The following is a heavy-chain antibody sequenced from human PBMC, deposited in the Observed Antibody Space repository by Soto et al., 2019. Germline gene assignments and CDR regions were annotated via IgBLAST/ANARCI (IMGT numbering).Heavy chain of an antibody. J-gene: IGHJ4*02. CDR3: ARYLAAAGPFDC. Sequence: QVQLVQSGAEVKKPGASVKVSCKASGYTFTNYAFSWVRQAPGQGLEGMGWISAYNGNTNYPQKLQGRVTMTTDTSTSTAYMELRSLRSDDTAVYYCARYLAAAGPFDCCGQGTLVTVSS. V-gene: IGHV1-18*01. CDR2: ISAYNGNT. CDR1: GYTFTNYA. D-gene: IGHD6-13*01.